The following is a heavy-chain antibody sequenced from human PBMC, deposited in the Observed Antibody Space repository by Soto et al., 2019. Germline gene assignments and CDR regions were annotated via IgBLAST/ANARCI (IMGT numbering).Heavy chain of an antibody. D-gene: IGHD3-9*01. CDR2: ISVSGGST. CDR3: AKETGNNRYHYYFYPMDV. Sequence: EMQLLESGGGLVKPGGSLRVSCTASGFTFTDFAMSWVRQAPGKGLEWVSAISVSGGSTYYADSVKGRFTISRDNSKNTLYLQLNSLRVEDTAVYYCAKETGNNRYHYYFYPMDVWGQGTTVTVSS. J-gene: IGHJ6*02. V-gene: IGHV3-23*01. CDR1: GFTFTDFA.